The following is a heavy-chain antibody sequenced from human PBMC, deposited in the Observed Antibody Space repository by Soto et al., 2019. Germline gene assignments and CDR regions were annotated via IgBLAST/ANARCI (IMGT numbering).Heavy chain of an antibody. D-gene: IGHD2-2*02. CDR3: ARDIRNAFDI. J-gene: IGHJ3*02. V-gene: IGHV4-59*12. Sequence: SETLSLTCTVSGGSISSYYWSWIRQPPGKGLEWIGYIYYSGSTNYNPSLKSRVTISVDTSKNQFSLKLSSVTAADTAVYYCARDIRNAFDIWGQGTMVTVSS. CDR2: IYYSGST. CDR1: GGSISSYY.